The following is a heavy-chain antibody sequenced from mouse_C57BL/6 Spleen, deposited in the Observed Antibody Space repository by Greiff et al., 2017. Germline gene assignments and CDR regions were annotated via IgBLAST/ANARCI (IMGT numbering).Heavy chain of an antibody. CDR3: AREGGGTLYFDY. D-gene: IGHD4-1*01. CDR1: GFTFSDYY. V-gene: IGHV5-16*01. CDR2: INYDGSST. J-gene: IGHJ2*01. Sequence: EVKLMESEGGLVQPGSSMKLSCTASGFTFSDYYMAWVRQVPEKGLEWVANINYDGSSTYYLDSLKSRFIISRDNAKNILYLQMSSLKSEDTATYYCAREGGGTLYFDYWGQGTTLTVSS.